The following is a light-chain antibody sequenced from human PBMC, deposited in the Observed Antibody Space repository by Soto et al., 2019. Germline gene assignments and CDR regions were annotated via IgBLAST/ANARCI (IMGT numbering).Light chain of an antibody. CDR1: QGISSF. V-gene: IGKV1-5*03. Sequence: DIQMTQSPSSLSASVGDRVTITCRASQGISSFLAWYQQKPGKAPKLLIYKASSLESGVPSRFSGSGSGTEFTLTISSLQPDDFATYYCQQYNSYSFGQGTKVDI. CDR2: KAS. CDR3: QQYNSYS. J-gene: IGKJ1*01.